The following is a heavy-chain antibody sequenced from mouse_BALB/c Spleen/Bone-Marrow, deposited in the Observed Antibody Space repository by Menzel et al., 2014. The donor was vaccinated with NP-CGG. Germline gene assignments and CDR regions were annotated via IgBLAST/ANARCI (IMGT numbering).Heavy chain of an antibody. Sequence: EAQGVESGAELVKPGASVKLSCTASGFNIKDTYMHWVKQRPEQGLEWIGRIDPANGNTKYDPKFQGKATITADTSSNTAYLERSSLTSEDTAVYYCARWEYYAMDYWGQGTSVTVSS. CDR2: IDPANGNT. J-gene: IGHJ4*01. CDR1: GFNIKDTY. CDR3: ARWEYYAMDY. V-gene: IGHV14-3*02. D-gene: IGHD4-1*01.